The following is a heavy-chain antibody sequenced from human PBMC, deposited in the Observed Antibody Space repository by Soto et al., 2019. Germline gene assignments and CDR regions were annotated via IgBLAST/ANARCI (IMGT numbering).Heavy chain of an antibody. J-gene: IGHJ4*02. V-gene: IGHV3-48*01. Sequence: EVQLVESGGGLVQPGGSLRLSCVVSGFTFNSYSMNWVRQAPGKGLEWVSYITSGSSTIHYADSVKGRFTISRDNAKNSVFRQMNSRRVEDTAVYYCVRDAGSLGYWGQGTLVTVSS. D-gene: IGHD3-16*01. CDR3: VRDAGSLGY. CDR2: ITSGSSTI. CDR1: GFTFNSYS.